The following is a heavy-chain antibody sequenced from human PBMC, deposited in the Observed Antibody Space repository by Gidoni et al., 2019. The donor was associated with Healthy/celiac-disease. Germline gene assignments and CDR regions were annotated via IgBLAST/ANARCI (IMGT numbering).Heavy chain of an antibody. CDR1: GYTFTSYG. V-gene: IGHV1-18*01. CDR3: ASDYGGNSGGWYFDL. D-gene: IGHD4-17*01. CDR2: ISAYNGNT. Sequence: QVQLVQSGAEVKKPGASVTVSCKASGYTFTSYGISGVRQAPGQGLEWMGWISAYNGNTNYAQKLQGRVTMTTDTSTSTAYMELRSLRSDDTAVYYCASDYGGNSGGWYFDLWGRGTLVTVSS. J-gene: IGHJ2*01.